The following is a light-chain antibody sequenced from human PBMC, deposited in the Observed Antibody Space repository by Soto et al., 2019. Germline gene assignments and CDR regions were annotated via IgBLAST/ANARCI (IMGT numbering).Light chain of an antibody. CDR3: QQVESYPST. CDR2: AAS. J-gene: IGKJ4*01. Sequence: DIQMTQSPSSLSASVGDRVTITCRASQSISSYLNWYQQKPGKVPKLLIYAASSLQSGVPSRFSGSGFGTDFTLTITSLQPEDFATYYCQQVESYPSTFGGGTKVDIK. V-gene: IGKV1-39*01. CDR1: QSISSY.